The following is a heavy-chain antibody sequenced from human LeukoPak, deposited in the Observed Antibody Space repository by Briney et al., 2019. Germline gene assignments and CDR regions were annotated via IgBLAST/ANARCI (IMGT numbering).Heavy chain of an antibody. Sequence: PGRSLRLSCAASGFTFSRYAVHWVRQAPGKGLEWVAVISYDGSNKYYADSVKGRFTISRDNSKNTLYLQMNSLRAEDTAVYYCASPWAYYYDSSGHDYWGQGTLVTVSS. D-gene: IGHD3-22*01. J-gene: IGHJ4*02. CDR3: ASPWAYYYDSSGHDY. V-gene: IGHV3-30*04. CDR1: GFTFSRYA. CDR2: ISYDGSNK.